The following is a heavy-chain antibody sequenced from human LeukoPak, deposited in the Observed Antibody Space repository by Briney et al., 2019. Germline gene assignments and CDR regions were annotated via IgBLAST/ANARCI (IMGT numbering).Heavy chain of an antibody. CDR1: GFTFSSYA. CDR2: ISYDGSNK. J-gene: IGHJ4*02. D-gene: IGHD2/OR15-2a*01. V-gene: IGHV3-30*04. CDR3: AKDGTSYYYIYY. Sequence: PGRSLRLSCAASGFTFSSYAMHWVRQAPGKGLEWVAVISYDGSNKYYADSVKGRFTISRDNSKNTLYLQMNSLRAEDTAVYYCAKDGTSYYYIYYWGQGTLVTVSS.